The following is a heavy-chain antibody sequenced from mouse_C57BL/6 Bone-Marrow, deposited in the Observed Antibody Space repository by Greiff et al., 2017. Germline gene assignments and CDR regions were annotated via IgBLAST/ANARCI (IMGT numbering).Heavy chain of an antibody. Sequence: VQLQQSGAELVRPGTSVKMSCKASGYTFTNYWIGWAKQRPGHGLEWIGDIYPGGGYTNYNEKFKGKATLTADKSSSTADMQFSSLTSEDSAIYYCARRLSYAMDYWGQGTSVTVSS. CDR2: IYPGGGYT. V-gene: IGHV1-63*01. J-gene: IGHJ4*01. CDR1: GYTFTNYW. CDR3: ARRLSYAMDY.